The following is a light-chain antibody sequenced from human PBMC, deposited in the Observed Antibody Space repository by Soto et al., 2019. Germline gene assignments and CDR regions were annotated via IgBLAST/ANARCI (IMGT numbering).Light chain of an antibody. CDR1: QDIGTY. Sequence: QSPSSFSASTGDRVSITCRATQDIGTYLAWYQQIPGKAPKLLIYDASTLQTGVPSRFSGSGSGTDFTLTISYLQSEDFGTYYCQQFYNYPRTFGQGTKVDIK. J-gene: IGKJ1*01. CDR3: QQFYNYPRT. V-gene: IGKV1-8*01. CDR2: DAS.